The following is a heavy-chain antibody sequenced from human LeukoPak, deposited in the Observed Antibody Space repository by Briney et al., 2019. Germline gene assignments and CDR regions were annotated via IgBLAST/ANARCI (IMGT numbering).Heavy chain of an antibody. CDR1: GGSISSYY. V-gene: IGHV4-59*12. CDR2: IYYSGST. CDR3: ARDVRYYDFWSGYKSGMDV. D-gene: IGHD3-3*01. J-gene: IGHJ6*02. Sequence: SETLSLTCTVSGGSISSYYWSWIRQPPGKGLEWLGYIYYSGSTNYNPSLKSRVTISVDTSKNQFSLKLSSVTAADTAVYYCARDVRYYDFWSGYKSGMDVWGQGTTVTVSS.